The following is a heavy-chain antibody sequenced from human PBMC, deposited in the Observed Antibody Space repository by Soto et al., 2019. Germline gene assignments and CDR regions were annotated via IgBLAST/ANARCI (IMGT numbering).Heavy chain of an antibody. V-gene: IGHV4-39*01. CDR2: INHSGNT. Sequence: XGTLALPCAVSGGSIGTSAYYWGWIRQAPGKGLEWIGSINHSGNTYLSPSLKDRVAMSVDTSKNSFSLKLRSATAADTGLYYCSRRAPEGFDPWGQGTLVTGSS. CDR3: SRRAPEGFDP. J-gene: IGHJ5*02. CDR1: GGSIGTSAYY.